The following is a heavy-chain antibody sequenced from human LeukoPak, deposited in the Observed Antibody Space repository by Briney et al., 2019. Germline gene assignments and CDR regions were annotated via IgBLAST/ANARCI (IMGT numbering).Heavy chain of an antibody. D-gene: IGHD3-10*01. CDR3: ATITMVRGVRPPDDY. J-gene: IGHJ4*02. Sequence: ASVKVSCKVSGYTPTELSMHWVRQAPGKGLEWMGGFDPEDGETIYAQKFQGRVTMTEDTSTATAYMELSSLRSEDTAVYYCATITMVRGVRPPDDYWGQGTLVTVSS. V-gene: IGHV1-24*01. CDR2: FDPEDGET. CDR1: GYTPTELS.